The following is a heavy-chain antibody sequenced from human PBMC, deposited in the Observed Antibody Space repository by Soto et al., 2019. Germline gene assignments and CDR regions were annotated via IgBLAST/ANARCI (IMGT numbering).Heavy chain of an antibody. CDR1: GGSFSGYY. CDR2: INHSGST. D-gene: IGHD6-6*01. Sequence: QVQLQQWGAGLLKPSETLSLTCAVYGGSFSGYYWSWIRQPPGKGLGCIGEINHSGSTNYNPSLKSRVTISVDTSKNQFSLKLSSVTAADTAVYYCARGGVAYSSSSLWFDPWGQGTLVTVSS. J-gene: IGHJ5*02. CDR3: ARGGVAYSSSSLWFDP. V-gene: IGHV4-34*01.